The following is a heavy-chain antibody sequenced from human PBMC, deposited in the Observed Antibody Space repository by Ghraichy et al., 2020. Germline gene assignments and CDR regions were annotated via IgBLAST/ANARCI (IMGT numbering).Heavy chain of an antibody. J-gene: IGHJ5*02. V-gene: IGHV6-1*01. Sequence: SQTLSLTCAISGDSVSSNSAAWNWIRQSPSRGLEWLGRTYYRSKWYNDYAVSVKSRITINPDTSKNQFSLQLNSVTPEDTAVYYCARDAVYCSGGSCYSNWFDPWGQGTLVTVSS. CDR2: TYYRSKWYN. D-gene: IGHD2-15*01. CDR1: GDSVSSNSAA. CDR3: ARDAVYCSGGSCYSNWFDP.